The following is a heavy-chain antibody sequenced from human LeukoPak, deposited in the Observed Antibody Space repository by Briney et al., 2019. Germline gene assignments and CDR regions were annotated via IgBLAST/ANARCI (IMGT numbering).Heavy chain of an antibody. CDR3: ARVGGGSFQLFDY. J-gene: IGHJ4*02. CDR1: GGTFSSYA. V-gene: IGHV1-69*04. CDR2: IIPILGIA. D-gene: IGHD2-15*01. Sequence: ASVKVSCKASGGTFSSYAISWVRQAPGQELEWMGRIIPILGIANYAQKFQGRVTITADKSTSTAYMELSSLRSEDTAVYYCARVGGGSFQLFDYWGQGTLVTVSS.